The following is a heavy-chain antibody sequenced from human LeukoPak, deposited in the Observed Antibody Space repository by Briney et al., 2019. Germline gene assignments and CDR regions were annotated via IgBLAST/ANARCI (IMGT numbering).Heavy chain of an antibody. D-gene: IGHD3-22*01. CDR3: AILTSYYYDSSGYYQDFDY. Sequence: PSQTLSLTCTVSGGSISSGDYYWSWIRQPPGKGLEWIGYIYYSGSTYYNPSLKSRVTISVDTSKNQFSLKLSSVTAADTAVYYCAILTSYYYDSSGYYQDFDYWGQGTLVTVSS. CDR1: GGSISSGDYY. V-gene: IGHV4-30-4*01. CDR2: IYYSGST. J-gene: IGHJ4*02.